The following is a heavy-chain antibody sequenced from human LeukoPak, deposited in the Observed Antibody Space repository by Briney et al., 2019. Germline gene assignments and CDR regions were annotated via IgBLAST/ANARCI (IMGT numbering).Heavy chain of an antibody. CDR1: GDSFSDYY. J-gene: IGHJ5*02. V-gene: IGHV4-59*01. D-gene: IGHD1-1*01. CDR3: ARAMRWTSGPVELGWFDR. Sequence: SETLSLACSFSGDSFSDYYWTWIRRPPGGRLEWIGYIYFRGSTKYNPSLNNRVSISVDTSKNQVYLTLSSVTADDTAVYYCARAMRWTSGPVELGWFDRLGQGTLVIVSS. CDR2: IYFRGST.